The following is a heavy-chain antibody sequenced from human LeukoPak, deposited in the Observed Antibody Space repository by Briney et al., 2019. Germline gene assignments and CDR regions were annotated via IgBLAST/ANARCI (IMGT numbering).Heavy chain of an antibody. V-gene: IGHV3-11*01. CDR1: GFTFIDYY. CDR2: INIGGTNT. Sequence: KSGGSLRLSCAASGFTFIDYYMSWIRQAPGKGLEWLSYINIGGTNTHYADSVKGRFTISRDNAKKSLYLEMNNLRAEDTAVYYCATDGAGFDTWGQGVLVTVSS. CDR3: ATDGAGFDT. J-gene: IGHJ5*02.